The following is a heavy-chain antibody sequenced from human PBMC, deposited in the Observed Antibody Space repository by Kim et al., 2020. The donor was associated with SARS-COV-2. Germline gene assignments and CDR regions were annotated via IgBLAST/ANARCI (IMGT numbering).Heavy chain of an antibody. D-gene: IGHD6-13*01. V-gene: IGHV3-23*03. Sequence: YAHSWKGRFALSRDDSQNTLYLQMNSVRAEDAAVYYCAMGRIAAAGTRDYWGQGTLVTVSS. J-gene: IGHJ4*02. CDR3: AMGRIAAAGTRDY.